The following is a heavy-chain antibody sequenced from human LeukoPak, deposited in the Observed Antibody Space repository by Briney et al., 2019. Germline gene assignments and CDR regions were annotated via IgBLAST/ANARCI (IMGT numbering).Heavy chain of an antibody. D-gene: IGHD3-3*01. CDR2: ISYSGST. CDR3: ARGGNDFWSLRAFDI. Sequence: PSETLSLTCTVSGGSISNYYWIWIRQPPGKGLEWIGHISYSGSTNYNPSLKSRVTISVDTSKNQFSLKLSSVTAADTAVYYCARGGNDFWSLRAFDIWGQGTMVTVSS. J-gene: IGHJ3*02. V-gene: IGHV4-59*12. CDR1: GGSISNYY.